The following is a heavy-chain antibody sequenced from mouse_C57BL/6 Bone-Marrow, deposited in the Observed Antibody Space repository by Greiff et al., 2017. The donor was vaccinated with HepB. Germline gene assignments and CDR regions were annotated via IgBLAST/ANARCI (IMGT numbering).Heavy chain of an antibody. CDR1: GFTFSDYY. J-gene: IGHJ1*03. D-gene: IGHD2-4*01. Sequence: EVKLMESEGGLVQPGSSMKLSCSASGFTFSDYYMAWVRQVPEKGLEWVANINYDGSSTYYLDSLKSRFIISRDNAKNILYLQMSSLKSEDTATYYCAREDYDYDEFSHWYFDVWGTGTTVTVSS. V-gene: IGHV5-16*01. CDR3: AREDYDYDEFSHWYFDV. CDR2: INYDGSST.